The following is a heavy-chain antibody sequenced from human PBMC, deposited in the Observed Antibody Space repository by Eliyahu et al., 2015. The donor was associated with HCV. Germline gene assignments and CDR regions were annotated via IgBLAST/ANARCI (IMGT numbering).Heavy chain of an antibody. V-gene: IGHV3-15*01. CDR3: TTGAPGGFDYYLDV. D-gene: IGHD3-10*01. CDR2: IKSKTDGGTT. CDR1: GFXFSKAW. J-gene: IGHJ6*03. Sequence: EVQLVESGGGLVKPGGSLRLSCXXSGFXFSKAWMSWVRQAPGKGXEVIGRIKSKTDGGTTDYAAPVKGRFTISRDDSKSTLYLQMNSLKTEDTAVYYCTTGAPGGFDYYLDVWGQGTTVTVSS.